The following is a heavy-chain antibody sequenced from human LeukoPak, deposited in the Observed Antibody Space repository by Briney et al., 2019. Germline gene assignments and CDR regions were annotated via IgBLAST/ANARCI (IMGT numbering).Heavy chain of an antibody. J-gene: IGHJ4*02. V-gene: IGHV3-73*01. Sequence: PGGSLRLSCAASGLTFSGSTMHWVHQASGKGLEWVGHIRDKAYNYATAYAASVKGRFTISRDDSKNTAYLQMNSLKTEDTAVYYCSRHEALPGDYWGQGTLVTVSS. CDR1: GLTFSGST. CDR2: IRDKAYNYAT. CDR3: SRHEALPGDY. D-gene: IGHD2-21*02.